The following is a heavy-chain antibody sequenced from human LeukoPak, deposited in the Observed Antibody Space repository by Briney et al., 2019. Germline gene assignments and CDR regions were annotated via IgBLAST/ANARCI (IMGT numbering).Heavy chain of an antibody. CDR3: ARGPYSYDSSGAFDI. J-gene: IGHJ3*02. V-gene: IGHV4-61*02. Sequence: PSQTLSLTCTVSGDSISSGDYYWSWIRQPAGKGLEWIGRISSSGSTNYNPSLKSRVTISVDTSKNQFSLKLSSVTAADTAVYFCARGPYSYDSSGAFDIWGQGAMVTVSS. CDR2: ISSSGST. D-gene: IGHD3-22*01. CDR1: GDSISSGDYY.